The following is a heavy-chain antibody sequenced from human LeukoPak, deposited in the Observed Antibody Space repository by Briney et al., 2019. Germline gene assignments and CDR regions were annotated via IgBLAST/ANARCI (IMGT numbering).Heavy chain of an antibody. CDR3: TTNSAGP. CDR1: GFTFSNAW. Sequence: GGSLRLSCVASGFTFSNAWMSWVRQAPGKGLEWVGRIKSKIDGGTTDYAAPVKGRFIISRDDSKNTSYLQMSSLRTEDTAVYYCTTNSAGPWGQGTLVTVSS. D-gene: IGHD4-11*01. V-gene: IGHV3-15*01. J-gene: IGHJ5*02. CDR2: IKSKIDGGTT.